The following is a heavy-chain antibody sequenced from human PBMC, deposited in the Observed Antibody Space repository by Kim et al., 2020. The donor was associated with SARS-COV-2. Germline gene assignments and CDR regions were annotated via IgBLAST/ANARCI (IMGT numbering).Heavy chain of an antibody. CDR1: GFTFNNYA. CDR3: AKERIVVVTHRGVDV. V-gene: IGHV3-30*18. CDR2: ISYDSSTI. Sequence: GGSLRLSCAASGFTFNNYAMHWVRQAPGKGLEWVAVISYDSSTIKYADSMKGRFTISRDNSKNTVFLEINSLRPEDTAVYYCAKERIVVVTHRGVDVWG. D-gene: IGHD2-21*02. J-gene: IGHJ6*02.